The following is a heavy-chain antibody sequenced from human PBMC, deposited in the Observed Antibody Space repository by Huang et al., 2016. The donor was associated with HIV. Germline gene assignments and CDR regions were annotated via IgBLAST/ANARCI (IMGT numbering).Heavy chain of an antibody. D-gene: IGHD2-21*01. J-gene: IGHJ3*02. Sequence: QVQLVQSGAEVKKPGASVKVSLKVSGYTLTELSIPWVRQAPGKGLEWMGGFAPEHGETIYAQNFQGRVTMTEDTSTDTAYMELHSLRPEDTAVYYCAAGYDTYYDIWGQGTMVIASS. CDR3: AAGYDTYYDI. CDR2: FAPEHGET. CDR1: GYTLTELS. V-gene: IGHV1-24*01.